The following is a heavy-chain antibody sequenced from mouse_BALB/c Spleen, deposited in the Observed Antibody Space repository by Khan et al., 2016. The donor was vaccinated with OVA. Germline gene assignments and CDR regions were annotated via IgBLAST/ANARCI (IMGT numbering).Heavy chain of an antibody. J-gene: IGHJ3*01. D-gene: IGHD3-2*01. Sequence: QVQLKESGAELARPGASVKMSCKTSGYTFTTYTLHWVKQRPGRSLEWIGYINPSNDYTNYNQKFKDKSTLTADKSSSTAYMQLSSLTSEDSAVYYCAISGQLGLRGGFTYWGQGTLVTVSA. V-gene: IGHV1-4*01. CDR3: AISGQLGLRGGFTY. CDR2: INPSNDYT. CDR1: GYTFTTYT.